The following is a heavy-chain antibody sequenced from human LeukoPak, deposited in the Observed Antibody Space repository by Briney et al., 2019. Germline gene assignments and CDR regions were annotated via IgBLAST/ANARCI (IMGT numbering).Heavy chain of an antibody. V-gene: IGHV1-24*01. CDR1: GYTLTELS. D-gene: IGHD1-1*01. Sequence: ASVKVSCKVPGYTLTELSMHWVRQAPGKGLEWMGGFDPEDGETIYAQKFQGRVTMTEDTSTDTAYMELSSLRSEDTAVYYCATDLAGELERPWFDPWGQGTLVTVSS. CDR2: FDPEDGET. CDR3: ATDLAGELERPWFDP. J-gene: IGHJ5*02.